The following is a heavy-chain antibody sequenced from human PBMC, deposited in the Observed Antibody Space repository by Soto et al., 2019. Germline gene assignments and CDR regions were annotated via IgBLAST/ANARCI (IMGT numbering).Heavy chain of an antibody. Sequence: GGSLRLSCAASGFTFSNAWMSWVRQAPGKGLEWVGRIKSKTDGGTTDYAAPVKGRFTISRDDSKTTLYLQMNSLKTEDTAVYYCTTLADSSSWPDPIDYYFDYWGQGTLVTVSS. D-gene: IGHD6-13*01. CDR1: GFTFSNAW. J-gene: IGHJ4*02. CDR2: IKSKTDGGTT. CDR3: TTLADSSSWPDPIDYYFDY. V-gene: IGHV3-15*01.